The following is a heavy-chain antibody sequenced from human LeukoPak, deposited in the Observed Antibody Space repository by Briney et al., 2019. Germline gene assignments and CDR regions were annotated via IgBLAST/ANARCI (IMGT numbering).Heavy chain of an antibody. V-gene: IGHV4-34*01. CDR3: ARREGYDILTGYYADY. CDR1: GGSFSGYY. D-gene: IGHD3-9*01. Sequence: SETLSLTCAVYGGSFSGYYWSWIRQPPGKGLEWIGEINHSGSTSYNPSLKSRVTISVDTSKNQFSLKLSSVTAADTAVYYCARREGYDILTGYYADYWGQGTLVTVSS. CDR2: INHSGST. J-gene: IGHJ4*02.